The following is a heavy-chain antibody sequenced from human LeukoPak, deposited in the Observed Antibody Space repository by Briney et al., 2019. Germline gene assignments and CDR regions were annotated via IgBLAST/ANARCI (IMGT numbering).Heavy chain of an antibody. J-gene: IGHJ6*03. D-gene: IGHD6-19*01. CDR1: GGSISSSNW. Sequence: SETLSLTCAVSGGSISSSNWWSWVRQPPGKGLEWIGEIYHSGSTNYNPSLKSRVTISVDKSKNQFSLKLSSVTAADTAVYYCARDSISGNYYYYMDVWGKGTTVTVSS. CDR2: IYHSGST. V-gene: IGHV4-4*02. CDR3: ARDSISGNYYYYMDV.